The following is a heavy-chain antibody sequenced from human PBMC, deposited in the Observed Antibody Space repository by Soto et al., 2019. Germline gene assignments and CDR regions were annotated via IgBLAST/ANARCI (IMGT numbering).Heavy chain of an antibody. J-gene: IGHJ6*02. Sequence: VKVSCKASGYTFTGYYMHWVRQAPGQGLEWMGWINPNSGGTNYAQKFQGWVTMTRDTSISTAYMELSRLRSDDTAVYYCARAGVVVPAAIDYYYYGMDVWGQGTTVTVSS. CDR3: ARAGVVVPAAIDYYYYGMDV. CDR1: GYTFTGYY. CDR2: INPNSGGT. D-gene: IGHD2-2*01. V-gene: IGHV1-2*04.